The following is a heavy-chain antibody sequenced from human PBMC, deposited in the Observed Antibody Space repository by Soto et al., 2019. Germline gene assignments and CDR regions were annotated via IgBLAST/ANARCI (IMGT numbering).Heavy chain of an antibody. CDR3: ARRNSGGNWLAP. D-gene: IGHD2-15*01. CDR1: GGSVSSGTYY. V-gene: IGHV4-61*01. J-gene: IGHJ5*02. CDR2: ISNIGST. Sequence: QVQLQESGPGLVKPSETLSLTCVVSGGSVSSGTYYWTWIRQPPGKGLEWIGYISNIGSTHYNPSLTSRVTISADTSKNQFSLKLNSVTAADTAVYYCARRNSGGNWLAPWGQGTLVTVSS.